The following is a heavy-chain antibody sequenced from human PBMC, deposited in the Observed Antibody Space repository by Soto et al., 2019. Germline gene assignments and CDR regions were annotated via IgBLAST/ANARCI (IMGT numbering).Heavy chain of an antibody. CDR2: IVVGSGNT. CDR1: XXXXTXXA. CDR3: AAVPPPYGSGSYYNYYYYGMDV. Sequence: VXXSCKASXXXXTXXAXXXXXXARGQXLEWIGWIVVGSGNTNYAQKFQERVTITRDMSTSTAYMELSSLRSEDTAVYYCAAVPPPYGSGSYYNYYYYGMDVWGQGTTVTVSS. D-gene: IGHD3-10*01. V-gene: IGHV1-58*01. J-gene: IGHJ6*02.